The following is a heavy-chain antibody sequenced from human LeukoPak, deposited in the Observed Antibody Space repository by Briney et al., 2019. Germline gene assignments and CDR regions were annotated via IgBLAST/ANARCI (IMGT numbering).Heavy chain of an antibody. D-gene: IGHD3-10*01. J-gene: IGHJ4*02. CDR1: GRSISSYY. CDR2: IYYREGT. CDR3: ATSKLQLFPFDY. Sequence: PSETLSLTCTVSGRSISSYYWSWIRQPPGKGLEWLGNIYYREGTNYKPSLKSRLTISVDTSKNQFSLKLSSVTAADTAVYYCATSKLQLFPFDYWGQGTLVTVSS. V-gene: IGHV4-59*08.